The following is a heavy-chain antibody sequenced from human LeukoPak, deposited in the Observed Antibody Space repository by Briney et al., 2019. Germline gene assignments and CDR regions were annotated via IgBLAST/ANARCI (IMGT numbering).Heavy chain of an antibody. D-gene: IGHD2-21*02. Sequence: GASVKVSCKASGYTFTKYGLTWVRQAPGQGLEWMGWISTDKADTYYAQNYQGRVTMTIDTSTSTAYMELRSLTSDDTAVYYCVRDCASDCSIKGHYFFDLRGRGTLVTVSS. J-gene: IGHJ2*01. CDR2: ISTDKADT. CDR3: VRDCASDCSIKGHYFFDL. V-gene: IGHV1-18*01. CDR1: GYTFTKYG.